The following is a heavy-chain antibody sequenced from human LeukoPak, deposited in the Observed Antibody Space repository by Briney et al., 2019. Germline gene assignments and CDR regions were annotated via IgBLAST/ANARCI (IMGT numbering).Heavy chain of an antibody. V-gene: IGHV4-34*01. CDR3: ARRGSYYYDSSVYSDY. J-gene: IGHJ4*02. CDR1: GGSFSGYY. D-gene: IGHD3-22*01. CDR2: INHSGST. Sequence: SETLSLTCAVYGGSFSGYYWSWIRQPPGKGLEWIGEINHSGSTNYNPSLKSRVTISVDTSKNQFSLKLSSVTAADTAVYYCARRGSYYYDSSVYSDYWGQGTLVTVSS.